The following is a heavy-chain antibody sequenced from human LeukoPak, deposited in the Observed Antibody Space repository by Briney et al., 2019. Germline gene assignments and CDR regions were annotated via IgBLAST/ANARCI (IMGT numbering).Heavy chain of an antibody. CDR3: ALLGYSSTYYYYGMDV. D-gene: IGHD5-12*01. CDR1: GGSISSYY. Sequence: SETLSLTCTVSGGSISSYYWSWIRQPPGKGLEWIGYIYYSGSTNYNPSLKSRVTISVDTSKNQFSLKLSSVTAADTAVYYCALLGYSSTYYYYGMDVWGQGTTVTVSS. J-gene: IGHJ6*02. V-gene: IGHV4-59*08. CDR2: IYYSGST.